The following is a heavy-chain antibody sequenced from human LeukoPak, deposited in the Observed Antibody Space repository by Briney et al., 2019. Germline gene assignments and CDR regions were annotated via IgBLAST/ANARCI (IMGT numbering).Heavy chain of an antibody. V-gene: IGHV3-21*01. CDR3: ARDGSGSYAFDY. CDR2: ISSSSSYI. Sequence: GGSLRLSCAASGFTFSSYSMNWVRQAPRKGLEWVSSISSSSSYIYYADSVKGRFTISRDNAKNSLYLQMNSLRAEDTAVYYCARDGSGSYAFDYWGQGTLVTVSS. J-gene: IGHJ4*02. D-gene: IGHD1-26*01. CDR1: GFTFSSYS.